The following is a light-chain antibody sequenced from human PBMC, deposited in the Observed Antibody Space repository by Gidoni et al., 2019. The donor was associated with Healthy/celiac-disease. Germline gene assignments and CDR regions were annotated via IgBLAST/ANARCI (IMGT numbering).Light chain of an antibody. CDR2: GAS. J-gene: IGKJ1*01. Sequence: EIVLTQYPGTLSLSPGERSTLSCSASQSVSSSYLAWYQQKPGQAPRLLIYGASSRATGSPDRFSGSGSGTDFTLTISRLEPEDFALYYCQQYGSSPRTFXXXTKVEIK. CDR1: QSVSSSY. V-gene: IGKV3-20*01. CDR3: QQYGSSPRT.